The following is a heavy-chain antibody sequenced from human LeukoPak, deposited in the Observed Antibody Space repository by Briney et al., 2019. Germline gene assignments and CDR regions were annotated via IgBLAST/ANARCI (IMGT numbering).Heavy chain of an antibody. CDR2: INPNSGGT. V-gene: IGHV1-2*06. CDR1: GYTFTGYY. D-gene: IGHD2-2*01. J-gene: IGHJ5*02. Sequence: GASVKVSCKASGYTFTGYYMHWVRQAPGQGLEWMGRINPNSGGTNYAQKFQGRVTMTRDMSISTAYMELSRLRSDDTAVCYCARDFLVPAAPYNWFDPWGQGTLVTVSS. CDR3: ARDFLVPAAPYNWFDP.